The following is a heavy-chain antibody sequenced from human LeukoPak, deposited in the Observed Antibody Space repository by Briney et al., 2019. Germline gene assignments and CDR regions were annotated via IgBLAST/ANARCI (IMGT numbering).Heavy chain of an antibody. V-gene: IGHV3-15*01. CDR2: IKSKTDGGTP. CDR3: TTDSDILTGYYRGAFDI. CDR1: GFTFTNAW. J-gene: IGHJ3*02. D-gene: IGHD3-9*01. Sequence: GGSLGLSCAASGFTFTNAWMSWVRQAPGKGLEWVGRIKSKTDGGTPDYAAPVKGRFTISRDDSKNTLYLQMNSLKTEDTALYYCTTDSDILTGYYRGAFDIWGQGTMVTVSS.